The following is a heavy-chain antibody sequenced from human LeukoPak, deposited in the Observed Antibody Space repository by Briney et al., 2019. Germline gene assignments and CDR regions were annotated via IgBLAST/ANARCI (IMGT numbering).Heavy chain of an antibody. V-gene: IGHV4-34*01. D-gene: IGHD4-17*01. CDR1: GGSFSGYY. CDR2: INHSGST. CDR3: ARTGLRRLYFDY. Sequence: SGTLSLTCAVYGGSFSGYYWSWIRQPPGKGLEWIGEINHSGSTNYNPSLKSRVTISVDTSKNQFSLKLSSVTAADTAVYYCARTGLRRLYFDYWGQGTLVTVSS. J-gene: IGHJ4*02.